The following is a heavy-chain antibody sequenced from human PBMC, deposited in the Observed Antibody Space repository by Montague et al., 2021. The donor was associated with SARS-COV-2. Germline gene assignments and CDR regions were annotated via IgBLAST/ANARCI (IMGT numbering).Heavy chain of an antibody. CDR2: IYDSDTT. V-gene: IGHV4-61*01. Sequence: SKTLSLTCTVSGGSVISDTYFWSWIRQPPGKGLEWIAYIYDSDTTNNNPSFWSRVSMSSDRSKNQSSLKLSSVTAADTAVYYCAADYGERDWFDPWGQGTLVTVSS. D-gene: IGHD4-17*01. J-gene: IGHJ5*02. CDR3: AADYGERDWFDP. CDR1: GGSVISDTYF.